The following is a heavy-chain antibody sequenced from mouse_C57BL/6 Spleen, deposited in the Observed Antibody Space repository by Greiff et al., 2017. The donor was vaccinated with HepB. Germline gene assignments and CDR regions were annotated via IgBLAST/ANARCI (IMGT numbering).Heavy chain of an antibody. D-gene: IGHD2-3*01. Sequence: EVKLQESGGGLVQPGGSLKLSCAASGFTFSDYGMAWVRQAPRKGPEWVAFISNLAYSIYYADTVTGRFTISRENAKNTLYLEMSSLRSEDTAMYYCARLVDGTFDYWGQGTTLTVSS. J-gene: IGHJ2*01. V-gene: IGHV5-15*01. CDR3: ARLVDGTFDY. CDR1: GFTFSDYG. CDR2: ISNLAYSI.